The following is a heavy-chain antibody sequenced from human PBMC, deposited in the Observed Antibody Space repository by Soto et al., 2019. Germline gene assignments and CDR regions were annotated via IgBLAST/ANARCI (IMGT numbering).Heavy chain of an antibody. D-gene: IGHD1-1*01. CDR1: GFTFRDYT. CDR2: ILSDYNT. J-gene: IGHJ4*02. Sequence: EVQLLESGGGLAQPGGSLTLSCAASGFTFRDYTMTWVRQAPGQVLECISVILSDYNTFYAGSVRGRFTISRDNSKNTIYLEMNSLRAEDTAVYYCARGTNGYFGYWGQGALVTVSS. CDR3: ARGTNGYFGY. V-gene: IGHV3-23*03.